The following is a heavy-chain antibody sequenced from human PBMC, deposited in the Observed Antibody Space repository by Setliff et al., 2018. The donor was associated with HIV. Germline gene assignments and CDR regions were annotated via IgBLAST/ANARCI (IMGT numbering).Heavy chain of an antibody. CDR1: GASIRGHY. CDR2: IYYSGNT. J-gene: IGHJ3*02. D-gene: IGHD3-22*01. CDR3: ARSLVPSGYYYGRHAFDI. Sequence: PSETLSLTCSVSGASIRGHYWSWIRQSPGKGLEWIGNIYYSGNTNYNPSFKSRVTISVDTSKNQFSLRVNSVTAADTAVYYCARSLVPSGYYYGRHAFDIRGQGTKVTVS. V-gene: IGHV4-59*08.